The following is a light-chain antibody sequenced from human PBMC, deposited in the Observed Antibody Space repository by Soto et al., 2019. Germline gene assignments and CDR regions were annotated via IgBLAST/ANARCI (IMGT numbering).Light chain of an antibody. CDR2: AAS. CDR1: QGISSY. V-gene: IGKV1-8*01. Sequence: ILMTQSPSSLSASTGDRVTITCRASQGISSYLAWYQQKPGKAPKLLIYAASTLQSGVPSRFSGSGSGTDFTLTISCLQSEDFATYYCQQYYSYPIAFGQGTRLEIK. J-gene: IGKJ5*01. CDR3: QQYYSYPIA.